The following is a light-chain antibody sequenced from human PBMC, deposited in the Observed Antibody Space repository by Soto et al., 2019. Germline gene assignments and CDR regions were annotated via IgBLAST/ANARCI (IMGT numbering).Light chain of an antibody. V-gene: IGKV3-20*01. CDR3: QQYGRSPPYT. CDR2: GAS. Sequence: EIVLTQSPGTLSLSPGERATLSCRASQSVSSTYLAWYQQKPGQAPRLLVYGASSRATGIPDRFSGSGSGTDVTLTISRLEPEDFAVDYCQQYGRSPPYTFGQGTKLEI. CDR1: QSVSSTY. J-gene: IGKJ2*01.